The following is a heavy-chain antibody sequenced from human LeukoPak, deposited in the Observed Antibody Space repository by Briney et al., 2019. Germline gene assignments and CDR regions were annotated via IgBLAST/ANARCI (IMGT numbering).Heavy chain of an antibody. CDR1: CGSISISSYY. J-gene: IGHJ4*02. CDR3: ARDWRQWLVGYYFDY. Sequence: SETLSLTCTVSCGSISISSYYWGWIRQPPGKGLEWIGSIYYSGRTYSNPSLKSRVTISVDTSKNQFSLKLSSVTAADTAVYYCARDWRQWLVGYYFDYWGQGTLVTVSS. V-gene: IGHV4-39*07. CDR2: IYYSGRT. D-gene: IGHD6-19*01.